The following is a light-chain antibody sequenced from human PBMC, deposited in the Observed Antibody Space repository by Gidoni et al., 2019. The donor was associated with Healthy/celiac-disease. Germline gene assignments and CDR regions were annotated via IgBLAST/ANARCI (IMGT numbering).Light chain of an antibody. Sequence: DIVMTQSPLSLPVTPGEPASISCRSSQSLLHSNGYNYLDWYLQKPGQSPQLLIYLGSNRASGVPDRFSGSGSGTEFTLKIRRVEAEDVGVYYCMQALQTPIFTFGPGTKVDIK. V-gene: IGKV2-28*01. CDR2: LGS. J-gene: IGKJ3*01. CDR1: QSLLHSNGYNY. CDR3: MQALQTPIFT.